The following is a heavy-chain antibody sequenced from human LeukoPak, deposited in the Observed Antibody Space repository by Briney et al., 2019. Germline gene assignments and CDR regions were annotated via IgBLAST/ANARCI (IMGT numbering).Heavy chain of an antibody. CDR3: AGGYCGSAGCYPNDAFDV. Sequence: PGGSLRLSCAASGFTFSDYAMHWVRQAPGKGLEYVSAISTNGGSTYYANSVKGRFTISRDNSRDTLYLHVGSLRPEDMAVYYCAGGYCGSAGCYPNDAFDVWGQGTMVTVSS. CDR1: GFTFSDYA. J-gene: IGHJ3*01. V-gene: IGHV3-64*01. D-gene: IGHD2-2*01. CDR2: ISTNGGST.